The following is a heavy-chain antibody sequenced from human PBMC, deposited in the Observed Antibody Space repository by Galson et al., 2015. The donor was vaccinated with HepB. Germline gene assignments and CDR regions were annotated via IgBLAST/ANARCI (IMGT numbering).Heavy chain of an antibody. J-gene: IGHJ6*02. CDR1: GYSFTSYW. V-gene: IGHV5-51*01. D-gene: IGHD2-2*02. CDR2: IYPGDSDT. CDR3: ARPPLGYCSSTSCYTAYYYGMDV. Sequence: QSGAEVTKPGESLKISCKGSGYSFTSYWIGWVRQMPGKGLEWMGIIYPGDSDTRYSPSFQGQVTISADKSISTAYLQWSSLKASDTAMYYCARPPLGYCSSTSCYTAYYYGMDVWGQGTTVTVSS.